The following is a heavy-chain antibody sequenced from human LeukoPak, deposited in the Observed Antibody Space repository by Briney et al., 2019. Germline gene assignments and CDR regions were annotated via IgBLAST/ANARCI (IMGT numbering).Heavy chain of an antibody. D-gene: IGHD3-10*01. CDR3: ARYGSGSYRQFDY. CDR1: GGSISSCY. V-gene: IGHV4-59*01. J-gene: IGHJ4*02. CDR2: IYYSGST. Sequence: SETLSLTCTVSGGSISSCYWSWIRQPPGKGLEWIGYIYYSGSTNYNPSLKSRVIISVDTSKNQFSLKLSSVTAADTAVYYCARYGSGSYRQFDYWGQGTLVTVSS.